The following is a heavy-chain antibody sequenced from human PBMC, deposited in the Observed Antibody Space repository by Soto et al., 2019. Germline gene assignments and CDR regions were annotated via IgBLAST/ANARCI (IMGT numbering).Heavy chain of an antibody. V-gene: IGHV3-74*01. D-gene: IGHD2-15*01. J-gene: IGHJ6*03. CDR3: ASLAGVVAATPPDYYYYMDV. CDR1: GFTFSSYW. Sequence: GGSLRLSCAASGFTFSSYWMHWVRQAPGKGLVWVSRINSDGSSTSYADSVKGRFTISRDNAKNTLYLQMNSLRAEDTAVYYCASLAGVVAATPPDYYYYMDVWGKGTTVTVSS. CDR2: INSDGSST.